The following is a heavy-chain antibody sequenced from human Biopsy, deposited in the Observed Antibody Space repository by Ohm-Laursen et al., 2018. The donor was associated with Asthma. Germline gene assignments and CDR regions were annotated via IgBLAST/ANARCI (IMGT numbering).Heavy chain of an antibody. V-gene: IGHV1-69*13. CDR2: INSVFGTT. J-gene: IGHJ4*02. Sequence: SVKVSCKSLGGTFNTYVIGWVRQAPGQGLKWMGGINSVFGTTTYPQKFQDRVTITADDSTSTVYMELSSLRSEDTAVYYCARKAGSCISRTCYSLDFWGQGTLVTVSP. D-gene: IGHD2-2*01. CDR1: GGTFNTYV. CDR3: ARKAGSCISRTCYSLDF.